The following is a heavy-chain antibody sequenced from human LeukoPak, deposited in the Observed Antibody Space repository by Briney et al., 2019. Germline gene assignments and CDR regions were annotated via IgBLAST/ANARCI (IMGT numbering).Heavy chain of an antibody. J-gene: IGHJ4*02. CDR3: AKEDTAGITPVLDY. Sequence: GGSLRLSCAISGITLSSHAISWVRQAPGKGLEWVSAISGSGATTYYADSVKGRFIISRDNSKNTLSLQMHSLRAEDTAVYYCAKEDTAGITPVLDYWGQGTLVTVSS. CDR2: ISGSGATT. CDR1: GITLSSHA. D-gene: IGHD5-18*01. V-gene: IGHV3-23*01.